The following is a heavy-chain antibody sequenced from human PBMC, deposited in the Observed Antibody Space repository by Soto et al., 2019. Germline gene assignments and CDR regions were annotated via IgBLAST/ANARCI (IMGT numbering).Heavy chain of an antibody. CDR1: GFTFSHYW. J-gene: IGHJ4*02. CDR3: LSSGMAVS. CDR2: IKQDGSEQ. D-gene: IGHD6-19*01. V-gene: IGHV3-7*05. Sequence: PGESLKISCAASGFTFSHYWMNWVRQAPGKGLEWLANIKQDGSEQNYVDSVKGRFTISRDNTRNSLYLQMNILKVEDTAVYYCLSSGMAVSWGQGTLVTVSS.